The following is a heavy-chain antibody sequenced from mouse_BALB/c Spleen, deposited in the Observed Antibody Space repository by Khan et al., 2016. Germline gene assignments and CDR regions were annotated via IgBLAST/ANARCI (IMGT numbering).Heavy chain of an antibody. CDR2: INTNTGEP. V-gene: IGHV9-3*02. CDR3: AEEYYGSNWLAY. CDR1: GYTFTNYG. D-gene: IGHD1-1*01. J-gene: IGHJ3*01. Sequence: QIQLVQSGPELKKPGETVKISCKASGYTFTNYGMNWVKQAPGKGLKWMGWINTNTGEPTYAEEFKGRFAFSLETYARAAYLQINNLKNEDTATYFCAEEYYGSNWLAYWGQGTLVTVSA.